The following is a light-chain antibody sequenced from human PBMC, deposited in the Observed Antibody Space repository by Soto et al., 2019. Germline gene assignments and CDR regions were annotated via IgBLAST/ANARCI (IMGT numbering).Light chain of an antibody. J-gene: IGKJ1*01. V-gene: IGKV3-20*01. CDR1: QSFDNY. Sequence: EIFLTQSPVTLSLSPGDRATLSCRASQSFDNYLAWYQQRPGQAPRLLMYRASTRAIDIPDRFTGSGSGTDFTLTISRLEPEDFAVYYCQQYSSSPRTFGQGTKVDIK. CDR3: QQYSSSPRT. CDR2: RAS.